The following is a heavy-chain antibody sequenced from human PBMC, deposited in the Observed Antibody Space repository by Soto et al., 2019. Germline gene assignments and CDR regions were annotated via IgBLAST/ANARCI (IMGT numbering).Heavy chain of an antibody. D-gene: IGHD2-21*01. V-gene: IGHV5-51*01. CDR3: ARHGDDGQTQLRLTWFDP. J-gene: IGHJ5*02. CDR2: IYPGDSDT. Sequence: GESLKISCKGLGYNFPDYWIAWVRQMPGKGLEYMGIIYPGDSDTRYSPSFQGQVTISADKSISTAYLQWNSLEASDTAMYYCARHGDDGQTQLRLTWFDPWGQGTLVTVSS. CDR1: GYNFPDYW.